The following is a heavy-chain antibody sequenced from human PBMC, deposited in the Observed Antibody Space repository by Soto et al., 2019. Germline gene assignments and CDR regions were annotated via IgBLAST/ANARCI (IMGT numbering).Heavy chain of an antibody. Sequence: PWGPLRLSCAAFGFTFSSYAMSWVRQAPGKGLEWVSAISGSGGSTYYADSVKGRFTISRDNSKNTLYLQMNSLRAEDTAVYYCAKMVLLWLNFDYWGQGTLVTVSS. D-gene: IGHD5-12*01. CDR3: AKMVLLWLNFDY. V-gene: IGHV3-23*01. CDR1: GFTFSSYA. CDR2: ISGSGGST. J-gene: IGHJ4*02.